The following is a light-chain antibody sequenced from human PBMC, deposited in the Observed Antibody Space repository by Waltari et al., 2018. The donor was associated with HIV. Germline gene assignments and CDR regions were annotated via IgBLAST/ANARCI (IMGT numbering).Light chain of an antibody. V-gene: IGKV4-1*01. Sequence: DLVMTQSTDSLAVSLGERATINCKSRQSVLYSSNNKNYLAWYQQKPGPPPKLLIYWASTRESGVPDRFSGSGSGTDFTLTISSLQAEDVAVYYCQQYYSTPPTFGQGTKVEIK. CDR1: QSVLYSSNNKNY. CDR2: WAS. CDR3: QQYYSTPPT. J-gene: IGKJ1*01.